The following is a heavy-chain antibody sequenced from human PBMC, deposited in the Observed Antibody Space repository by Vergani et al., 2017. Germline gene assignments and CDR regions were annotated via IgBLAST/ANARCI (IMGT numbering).Heavy chain of an antibody. CDR1: GGSISSHY. CDR2: IYYSGST. D-gene: IGHD6-19*01. V-gene: IGHV4-59*11. CDR3: ARLEVAVAGSFDY. J-gene: IGHJ4*02. Sequence: QVQLQESGPGLVKPSETLSLTCTVSGGSISSHYWSWIRQPPGKGLERIGYIYYSGSTNYNPSLKSRVTISVDTSKNQFSLKLSSVTAADTAVYYCARLEVAVAGSFDYWGQGTLVTVSS.